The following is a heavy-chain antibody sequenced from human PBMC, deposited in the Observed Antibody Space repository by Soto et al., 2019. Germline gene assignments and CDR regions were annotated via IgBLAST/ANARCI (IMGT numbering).Heavy chain of an antibody. CDR1: GYTFTSYG. Sequence: AASVKVSCKASGYTFTSYGISWVRQAPGQGLEWMGWISAYNGNTNYAQKLQGRVTMTTDTSTSTAYMELRSLRSDDTAVYYCERDSLYYDILTGTNYYYGMDVWGQGTTVTVSS. CDR2: ISAYNGNT. V-gene: IGHV1-18*01. J-gene: IGHJ6*02. CDR3: ERDSLYYDILTGTNYYYGMDV. D-gene: IGHD3-9*01.